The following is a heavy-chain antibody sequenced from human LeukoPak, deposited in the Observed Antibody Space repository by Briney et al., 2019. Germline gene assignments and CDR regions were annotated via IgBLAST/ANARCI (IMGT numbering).Heavy chain of an antibody. CDR3: AKELGTPFDY. V-gene: IGHV3-23*01. Sequence: GGSLRLSCAASGFTFSSYTMSWVRQAPGKGLEWVSTISGSGGGPYYADSVKGRFTISRDNSKNTLYLQMNSLRAEDTAVYYCAKELGTPFDYWGQGTLVTVSS. CDR2: ISGSGGGP. D-gene: IGHD7-27*01. J-gene: IGHJ4*02. CDR1: GFTFSSYT.